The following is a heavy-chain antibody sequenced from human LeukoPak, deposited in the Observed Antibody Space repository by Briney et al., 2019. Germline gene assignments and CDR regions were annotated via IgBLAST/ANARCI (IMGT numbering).Heavy chain of an antibody. Sequence: PSETLSLTCTVSGGSISSYYWSWIRQPPGKGLEWIGEINHSGSTNYNPSLKSRVTISVDTSKNQFSLKLSSVTAADTAVYYCARGKGVRTWNPNPYYYYGMDVWGQGTTVTVSS. CDR3: ARGKGVRTWNPNPYYYYGMDV. D-gene: IGHD1-1*01. CDR1: GGSISSYY. CDR2: INHSGST. J-gene: IGHJ6*02. V-gene: IGHV4-34*01.